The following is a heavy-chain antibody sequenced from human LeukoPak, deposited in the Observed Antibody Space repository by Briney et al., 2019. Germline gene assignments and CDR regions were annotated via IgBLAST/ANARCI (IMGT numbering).Heavy chain of an antibody. D-gene: IGHD2-2*01. CDR3: ARDSAYQLLSSLDY. CDR1: GFSFSSYW. V-gene: IGHV3-7*01. J-gene: IGHJ4*02. Sequence: PGGSLRLSCAASGFSFSSYWMTWVRQAPGKGLEWVANIKQDGSEKYYVDSVKGRFTISGDNAKNSLYLQMNSLRAEDTAVYYCARDSAYQLLSSLDYWGQGTLVTVS. CDR2: IKQDGSEK.